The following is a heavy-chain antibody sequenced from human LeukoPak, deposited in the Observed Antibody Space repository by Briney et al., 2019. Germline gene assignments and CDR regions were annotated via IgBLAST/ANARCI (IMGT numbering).Heavy chain of an antibody. J-gene: IGHJ3*02. CDR3: ARVGNIVVVPAAMGHDAFDI. CDR2: IIPILGIA. V-gene: IGHV1-69*02. Sequence: GSSVKVSCKASGGTFSSYTISWVRQAPGQGLEWMGRIIPILGIANYAQKFQGRVTITADKSKSTAYMELSSLRSEDTAVYYCARVGNIVVVPAAMGHDAFDIWGQGTMVTVSS. D-gene: IGHD2-2*01. CDR1: GGTFSSYT.